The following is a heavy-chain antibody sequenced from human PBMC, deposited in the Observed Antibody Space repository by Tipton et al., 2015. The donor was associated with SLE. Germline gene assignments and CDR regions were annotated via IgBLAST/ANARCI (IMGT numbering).Heavy chain of an antibody. V-gene: IGHV3-9*01. CDR1: GFTVISYY. Sequence: SLRLSCAASGFTVISYYMHWVRQTPGKGLEWVSGISWNSGSRGYADSVKGRFTISRDNAKNSLSLQMNSLRAEDTAVYYCASPMIRGPLGGQGTLVTVSS. J-gene: IGHJ4*02. CDR2: ISWNSGSR. D-gene: IGHD3-10*01. CDR3: ASPMIRGPL.